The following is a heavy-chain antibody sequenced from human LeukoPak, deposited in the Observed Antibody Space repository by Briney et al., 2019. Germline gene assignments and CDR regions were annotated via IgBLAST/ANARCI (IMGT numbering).Heavy chain of an antibody. CDR3: AVLRFLEWEPFDY. D-gene: IGHD3-3*01. J-gene: IGHJ4*02. Sequence: RASVKVSCKASGYTFTSYDINWVRQATGQGLEWMGWMNPNSGNTGYAQKFQGRATITRNTSISTAYMELSSLRSEDTAVYYCAVLRFLEWEPFDYWGQGTLVTVSS. CDR2: MNPNSGNT. CDR1: GYTFTSYD. V-gene: IGHV1-8*03.